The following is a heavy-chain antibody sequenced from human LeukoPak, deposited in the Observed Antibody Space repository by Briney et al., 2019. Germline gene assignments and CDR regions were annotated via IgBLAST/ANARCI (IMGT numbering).Heavy chain of an antibody. CDR2: IWYDGSNK. CDR1: GFTFRSYG. J-gene: IGHJ4*02. D-gene: IGHD6-13*01. Sequence: GVLRLSCAASGFTFRSYGMHWVRQAPGKGLEWVAVIWYDGSNKYYADSVKGRFTISRDNSKNTLYLQMNSLRAEDTAVYYCAKYNRQQLDYFDYWGQGTLVTVSS. V-gene: IGHV3-33*06. CDR3: AKYNRQQLDYFDY.